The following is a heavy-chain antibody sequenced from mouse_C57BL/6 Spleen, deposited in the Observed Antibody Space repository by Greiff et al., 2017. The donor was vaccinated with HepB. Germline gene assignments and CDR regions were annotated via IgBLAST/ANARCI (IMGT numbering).Heavy chain of an antibody. CDR1: GYTFTDYE. CDR2: IDPETGGT. J-gene: IGHJ4*01. D-gene: IGHD2-2*01. CDR3: TRSRMGGYGGYYAMDY. V-gene: IGHV1-15*01. Sequence: VHLVESGAELVRPGASVTLSCKASGYTFTDYEMHWVKQTPVHGLEWIGAIDPETGGTAYNQKFKGKAILTADKSSSTAYMELRSLTSEDSAVYYCTRSRMGGYGGYYAMDYWGQGTSVTVSS.